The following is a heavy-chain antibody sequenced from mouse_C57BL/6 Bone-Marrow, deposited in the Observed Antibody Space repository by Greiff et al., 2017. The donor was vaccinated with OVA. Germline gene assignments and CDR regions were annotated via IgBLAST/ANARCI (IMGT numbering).Heavy chain of an antibody. CDR2: IDPENGDT. Sequence: VHVKQSGAELVRPGASVKLSCTASGFNIKDDYMHWVKQRPEQGLEWIGWIDPENGDTEYASKFQGKATITADTSSNTAYLQLSSLTSEDTAVYYCTMPNYFDYWCQGTTLTVSS. D-gene: IGHD6-5*01. CDR3: TMPNYFDY. CDR1: GFNIKDDY. J-gene: IGHJ2*01. V-gene: IGHV14-4*01.